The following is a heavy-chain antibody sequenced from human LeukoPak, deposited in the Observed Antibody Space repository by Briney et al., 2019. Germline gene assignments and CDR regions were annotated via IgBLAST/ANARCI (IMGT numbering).Heavy chain of an antibody. J-gene: IGHJ4*02. CDR1: GFTVSNNY. Sequence: GGSLRLSCAASGFTVSNNYMSWVRQAPGKGLEWVSIIYSGGSTYYAESVKGRFTISRDNSKNTVYLQMKSLRAEDTAVYYCARDFGGIGHLDYWGQGTLVTVSS. CDR2: IYSGGST. CDR3: ARDFGGIGHLDY. V-gene: IGHV3-66*01. D-gene: IGHD3-10*01.